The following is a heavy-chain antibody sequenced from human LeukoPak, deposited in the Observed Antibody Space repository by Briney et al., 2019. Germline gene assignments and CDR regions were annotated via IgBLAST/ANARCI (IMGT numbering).Heavy chain of an antibody. CDR3: ARDYRFSGYAGRGSYYYYYMDV. V-gene: IGHV1-2*02. CDR2: INPNSGGT. Sequence: ASVKVSCKASGYTFTGYYMHWVRQAPGQGLEWMGWINPNSGGTNYAQKFQGRVTMTRDTSISTAYMELSRLRSDDTAVYYCARDYRFSGYAGRGSYYYYYMDVWGKGTTVTVSS. D-gene: IGHD5-12*01. J-gene: IGHJ6*03. CDR1: GYTFTGYY.